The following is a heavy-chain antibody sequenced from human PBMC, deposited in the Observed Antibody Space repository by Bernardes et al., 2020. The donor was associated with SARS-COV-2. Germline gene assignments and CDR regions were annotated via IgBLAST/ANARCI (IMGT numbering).Heavy chain of an antibody. CDR2: ISGSGSRT. CDR3: ATEYSNTDYYFDY. Sequence: GGSLRLSCAASGFTFSSYAINWVRQAPGKGLEWVSAISGSGSRTYYAESVKGRFTISRDNSRNTLYLQMNSLRAEDTAVYYCATEYSNTDYYFDYWGQGTLDTVSS. CDR1: GFTFSSYA. J-gene: IGHJ4*02. D-gene: IGHD6-6*01. V-gene: IGHV3-23*01.